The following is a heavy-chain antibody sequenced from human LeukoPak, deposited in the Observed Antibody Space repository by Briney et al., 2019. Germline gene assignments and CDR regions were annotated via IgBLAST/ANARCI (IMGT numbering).Heavy chain of an antibody. CDR1: GFSFSSYW. V-gene: IGHV3-74*01. Sequence: GGSLRLFCVASGFSFSSYWMHWVRQAPGKGLVWVSRINSAGSSTNYADSVKGRVTISRDNAKKTLFLQINSLRHEDTAVYYCVRVGRVQGPAYDIWGRGTMVTVSS. D-gene: IGHD1-14*01. CDR2: INSAGSST. J-gene: IGHJ3*02. CDR3: VRVGRVQGPAYDI.